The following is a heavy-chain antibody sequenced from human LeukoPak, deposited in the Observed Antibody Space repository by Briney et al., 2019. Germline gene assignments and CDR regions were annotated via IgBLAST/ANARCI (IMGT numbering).Heavy chain of an antibody. V-gene: IGHV4-38-2*01. J-gene: IGHJ4*02. CDR1: GYSISSGYY. Sequence: PSETLSLTCAVSGYSISSGYYWGWIRQPPGKGLEWIGSMHYSGSTNYNPSLKSRVTISVDTSKNQFSLKLSSVTAADTAVYYCATWGAIVAGNDYWGQGTLVTVSS. CDR3: ATWGAIVAGNDY. CDR2: MHYSGST. D-gene: IGHD6-19*01.